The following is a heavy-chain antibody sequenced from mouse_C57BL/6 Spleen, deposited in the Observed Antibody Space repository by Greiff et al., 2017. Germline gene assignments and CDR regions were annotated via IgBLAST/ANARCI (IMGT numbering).Heavy chain of an antibody. CDR3: ARLGDYDGYYLDG. J-gene: IGHJ2*01. CDR2: LSSGGSYT. V-gene: IGHV5-6*02. CDR1: GFTFSSYG. Sequence: DVMLVESGGDLVKPGGSLKLSCAASGFTFSSYGMSWVRQTPDKRLEWVATLSSGGSYTYYPDSVKGRFTISRDNAKNTLYLQMSSLKSADTAMYYCARLGDYDGYYLDGWGQGTTLTVSS. D-gene: IGHD2-4*01.